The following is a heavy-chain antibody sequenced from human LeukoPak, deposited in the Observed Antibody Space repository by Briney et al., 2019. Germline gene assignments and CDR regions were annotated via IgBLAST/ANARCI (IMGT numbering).Heavy chain of an antibody. CDR3: ARAPSEIGGYYPEYLRH. CDR1: VCTFSSYC. D-gene: IGHD3-22*01. Sequence: PGGPLRLSCAASVCTFSSYCMHWLRQAPGKGLVWVSRIKSDGSTNYADSVKGRFTIYRDNAKNTVSMQMNSLRAEDTGVYFCARAPSEIGGYYPEYLRHWGQGTLVTVSS. CDR2: IKSDGST. J-gene: IGHJ1*01. V-gene: IGHV3-74*01.